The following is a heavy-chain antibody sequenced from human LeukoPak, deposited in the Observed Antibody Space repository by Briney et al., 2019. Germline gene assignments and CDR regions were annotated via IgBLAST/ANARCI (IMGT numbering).Heavy chain of an antibody. D-gene: IGHD4-17*01. V-gene: IGHV4-34*01. J-gene: IGHJ4*02. Sequence: PSETLSLTCAVYGGSFSGYYWSWIRQPPGKGLEWIGEINHSGSTNYNPSLKSRVTISVDTSKNQFSLKLSSVTAADTAVYYCARDGGEGNPHPFDYWGQGTLVTVSS. CDR3: ARDGGEGNPHPFDY. CDR2: INHSGST. CDR1: GGSFSGYY.